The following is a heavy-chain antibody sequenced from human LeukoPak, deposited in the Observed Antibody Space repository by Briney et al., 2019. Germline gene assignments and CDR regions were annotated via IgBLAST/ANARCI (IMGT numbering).Heavy chain of an antibody. Sequence: GGSLRLSCAASGFTFSNAWMSWVRQAPGKGLEWVGRIKSKTDGGTTDYAAPVKGRFTISRDDSKNTLYLQMNSLKTEDTAVYYCTTEYDFWSGYRYWGQGTLVTVSS. D-gene: IGHD3-3*01. CDR3: TTEYDFWSGYRY. V-gene: IGHV3-15*01. CDR2: IKSKTDGGTT. J-gene: IGHJ4*02. CDR1: GFTFSNAW.